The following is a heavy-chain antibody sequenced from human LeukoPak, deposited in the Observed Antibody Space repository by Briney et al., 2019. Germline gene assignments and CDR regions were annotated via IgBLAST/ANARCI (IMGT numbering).Heavy chain of an antibody. D-gene: IGHD3-16*01. CDR1: GFTFSSYW. CDR2: INHNGNVN. CDR3: ARGGGLDV. V-gene: IGHV3-7*03. Sequence: GGSLRLSCAASGFTFSSYWMNWARQAPGKGLEWVASINHNGNVNYYADSVKGRFTISRDNAKNSLHLQMSNLRAEDTAVYFCARGGGLDVWSQGATVTVSS. J-gene: IGHJ6*02.